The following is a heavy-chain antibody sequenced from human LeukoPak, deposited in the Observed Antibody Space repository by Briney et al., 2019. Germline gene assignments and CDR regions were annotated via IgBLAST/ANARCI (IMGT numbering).Heavy chain of an antibody. J-gene: IGHJ4*02. D-gene: IGHD1-1*01. V-gene: IGHV3-48*03. CDR3: ARQSSIWNDGKNTDFNS. CDR1: GFTFSSYE. CDR2: ISSSGFTM. Sequence: PGGSLRLSCAASGFTFSSYEMNWVRQAPGKGLEWVSYISSSGFTMYYADSVEGRFTISRDNARNSLYLQMNSLRAEDTAVYYCARQSSIWNDGKNTDFNSWGQGTLVTVSS.